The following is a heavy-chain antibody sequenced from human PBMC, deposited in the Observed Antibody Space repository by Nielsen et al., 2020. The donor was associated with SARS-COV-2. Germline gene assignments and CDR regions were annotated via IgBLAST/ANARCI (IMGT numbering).Heavy chain of an antibody. CDR3: AKVGTYYYDSSGYPAEYFQH. J-gene: IGHJ1*01. Sequence: WIRQPPGKGLEWVAVISYDGSNKYYADSVKGRFTISRGNSKNTLYLQMNSLRAEDTAVYYCAKVGTYYYDSSGYPAEYFQHWGQGTLVTVSS. D-gene: IGHD3-22*01. V-gene: IGHV3-30*18. CDR2: ISYDGSNK.